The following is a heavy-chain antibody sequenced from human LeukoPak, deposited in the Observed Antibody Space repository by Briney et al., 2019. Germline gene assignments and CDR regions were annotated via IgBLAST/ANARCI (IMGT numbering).Heavy chain of an antibody. V-gene: IGHV1-8*01. D-gene: IGHD3-10*01. Sequence: GASVKVSCKASGYTFTSYDINWGRQATGQGLEWMGWMNPNSGNTGYAQKFQGRVTMTRNTSISTAYMELSSLRSEDTAVYYCASVPRLHGSGSLSAVGVWGKGTTVTVSS. CDR3: ASVPRLHGSGSLSAVGV. CDR2: MNPNSGNT. J-gene: IGHJ6*04. CDR1: GYTFTSYD.